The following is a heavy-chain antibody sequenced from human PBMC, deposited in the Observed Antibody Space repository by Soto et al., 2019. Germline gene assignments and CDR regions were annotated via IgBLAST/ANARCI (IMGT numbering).Heavy chain of an antibody. D-gene: IGHD1-1*01. CDR2: IGRGGDT. V-gene: IGHV3-23*01. J-gene: IGHJ6*02. CDR3: AKDGTTTGIHYYAMDV. CDR1: GFPLTSYG. Sequence: AGSLRRACEVSGFPLTSYGMNWVRPAPDKGLEWVSTIGRGGDTYYADSVKGRFTISRDNSKNTLFLQMNSLRAEDTALYFCAKDGTTTGIHYYAMDVWGQGTTVTVSS.